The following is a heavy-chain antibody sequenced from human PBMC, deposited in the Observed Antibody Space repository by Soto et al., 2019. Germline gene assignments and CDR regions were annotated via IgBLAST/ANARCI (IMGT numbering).Heavy chain of an antibody. J-gene: IGHJ4*02. D-gene: IGHD6-13*01. CDR3: ARDMSLAAAELPNDY. Sequence: HHGGSLRISCAASGFPFSSYWMSWVRQAPGKGLEWVANIKQDGSEKYYVDSVKGRFTISRDNAKNSLYLQMNSLRAEDTAVYYCARDMSLAAAELPNDYWGQGTLVTVSS. CDR2: IKQDGSEK. CDR1: GFPFSSYW. V-gene: IGHV3-7*01.